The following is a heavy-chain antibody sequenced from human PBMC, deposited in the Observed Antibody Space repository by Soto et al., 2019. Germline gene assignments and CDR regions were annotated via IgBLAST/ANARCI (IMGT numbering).Heavy chain of an antibody. Sequence: GGSLRLSCAASGFIVSSNHMSWVRQAPGKGLEWVSLIYSGGSTTIYADSVKGRFTISRDNSKNTLYLQMNSLRAEDTAVYYCAKDQGSSWYEIDYWGQGTLVTVSS. J-gene: IGHJ4*02. D-gene: IGHD6-13*01. CDR2: IYSGGSTT. CDR3: AKDQGSSWYEIDY. V-gene: IGHV3-53*01. CDR1: GFIVSSNH.